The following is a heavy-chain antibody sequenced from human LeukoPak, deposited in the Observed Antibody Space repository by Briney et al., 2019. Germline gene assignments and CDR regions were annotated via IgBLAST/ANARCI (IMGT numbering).Heavy chain of an antibody. Sequence: SETLSLTCTVSGGDISRYYWTWIRQPPGKGLEWIGYIYYSGSANYNPSLKSRVTISVYTSQKHFSLKLSSVTAADTALYYCARSQSGYNYGYHFDSWGQGTLVTVSS. D-gene: IGHD5-18*01. CDR3: ARSQSGYNYGYHFDS. CDR2: IYYSGSA. V-gene: IGHV4-59*08. J-gene: IGHJ4*02. CDR1: GGDISRYY.